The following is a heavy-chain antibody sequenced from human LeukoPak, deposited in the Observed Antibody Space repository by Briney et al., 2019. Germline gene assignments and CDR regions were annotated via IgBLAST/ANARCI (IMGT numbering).Heavy chain of an antibody. V-gene: IGHV4-59*01. CDR2: IYYSGST. CDR1: GGSISSYY. CDR3: ARVSGELLWFGELFPGTNWFDP. Sequence: PSETLSLTCTVSGGSISSYYWSWIRQPPGKGLEWIGYIYYSGSTSYNPSLKSRVTISVDTSKNQFSLKLSSVTAADTAVYYCARVSGELLWFGELFPGTNWFDPWGQGTLVTVSS. D-gene: IGHD3-10*01. J-gene: IGHJ5*02.